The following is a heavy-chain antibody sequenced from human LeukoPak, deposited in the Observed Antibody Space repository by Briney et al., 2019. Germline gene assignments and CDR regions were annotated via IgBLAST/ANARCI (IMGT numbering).Heavy chain of an antibody. Sequence: GGPLRLSCAASGFTFRDYYMSWLRQAPGGGREGLSCITRSGRTIYYADSAKGRFTISRDNAKHSLYLPLNSLRAEDTAVYYCARDISLATTVTTWYYYMAVWGKGPTVPVSS. D-gene: IGHD4-17*01. V-gene: IGHV3-11*01. J-gene: IGHJ6*03. CDR1: GFTFRDYY. CDR3: ARDISLATTVTTWYYYMAV. CDR2: ITRSGRTI.